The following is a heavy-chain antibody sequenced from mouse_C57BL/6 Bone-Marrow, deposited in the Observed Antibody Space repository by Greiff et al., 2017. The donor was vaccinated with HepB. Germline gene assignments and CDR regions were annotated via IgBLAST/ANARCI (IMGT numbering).Heavy chain of an antibody. V-gene: IGHV3-3*01. Sequence: EVQLQESGPSLVRPSQTLSLTCTVTGFSINSDCYWIWIRQFPGNKLEYIGYTFYSGITYYNPSLESRTYITRDTSKNQFSLKLSSVTTEDTATYYCARGGYYGSSYYAMDYWGQGTSVTVSS. CDR3: ARGGYYGSSYYAMDY. CDR1: GFSINSDCY. D-gene: IGHD1-1*01. CDR2: TFYSGIT. J-gene: IGHJ4*01.